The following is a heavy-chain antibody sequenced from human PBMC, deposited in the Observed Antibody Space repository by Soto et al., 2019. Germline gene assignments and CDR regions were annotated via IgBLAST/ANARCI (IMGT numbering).Heavy chain of an antibody. CDR3: ARRRGEGFDP. Sequence: GASVKDSCNTAGGTFSSCAIIWGRQAPGQGLEWMGGIIHIFGTANYAQKFQGRVTITADESTSTAYMELSSLRSEDTAVYYCARRRGEGFDPWGQGTLVTVSS. D-gene: IGHD3-16*01. CDR2: IIHIFGTA. V-gene: IGHV1-69*13. CDR1: GGTFSSCA. J-gene: IGHJ5*02.